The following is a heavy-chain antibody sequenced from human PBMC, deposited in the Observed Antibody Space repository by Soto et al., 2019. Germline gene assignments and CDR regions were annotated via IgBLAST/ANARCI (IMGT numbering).Heavy chain of an antibody. CDR3: ARDGGQGIGTVTTSLDY. D-gene: IGHD4-17*01. Sequence: QVQLVESGGGVVQPGRSLRLSCAASGFTFSSYAMHWVRQAPGKGLEWVAVISYDGSNKYYADSVNGRFTISRDNSKNTLYLQMNSLRAEDTAVYYCARDGGQGIGTVTTSLDYWGQGPLVTVSS. CDR1: GFTFSSYA. CDR2: ISYDGSNK. V-gene: IGHV3-30-3*01. J-gene: IGHJ4*02.